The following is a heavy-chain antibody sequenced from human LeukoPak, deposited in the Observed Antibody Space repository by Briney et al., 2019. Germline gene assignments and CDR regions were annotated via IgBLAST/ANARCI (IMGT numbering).Heavy chain of an antibody. Sequence: SVKVSCKASGGTFSSYAISWVRQAPGQGLEWMGGIIPIFGTASYAQKFQGRVTITADESTSTAYMELSSLRSEDTAVYYCAAETYSSLLQDYWGQGTLVTVSP. CDR3: AAETYSSLLQDY. J-gene: IGHJ4*02. CDR2: IIPIFGTA. V-gene: IGHV1-69*01. D-gene: IGHD6-13*01. CDR1: GGTFSSYA.